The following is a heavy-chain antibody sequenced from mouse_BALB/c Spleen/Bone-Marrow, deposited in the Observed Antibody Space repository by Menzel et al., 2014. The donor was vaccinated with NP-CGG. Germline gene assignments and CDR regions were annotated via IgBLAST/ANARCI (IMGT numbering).Heavy chain of an antibody. CDR1: GYTFSNYW. Sequence: VKLVESGAELMKPGASVKISCKATGYTFSNYWIDWVKQRPGHGLEWIGEILPGSSTANYNEKFKGKATFTADTSSNTAYMQLSSLTSEDSALYYCARASVVPYYFDFWGQGTTLTVSS. J-gene: IGHJ2*01. D-gene: IGHD1-1*01. V-gene: IGHV1-9*01. CDR2: ILPGSSTA. CDR3: ARASVVPYYFDF.